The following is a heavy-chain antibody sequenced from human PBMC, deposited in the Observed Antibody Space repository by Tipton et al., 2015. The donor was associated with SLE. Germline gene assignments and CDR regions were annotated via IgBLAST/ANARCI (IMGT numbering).Heavy chain of an antibody. CDR1: GYSFTSYW. CDR3: ASVRGSGSYSDAFDM. J-gene: IGHJ3*02. D-gene: IGHD6-25*01. Sequence: QLVQSGPEVKKPGESLKISCKGSGYSFTSYWIGWVRQMPGKGLEWMGIIYPGDSDTRYSPSFQGQVTISADKSINTVYLQWSSLKASDTAMYYCASVRGSGSYSDAFDMWGQGTMVTVSS. CDR2: IYPGDSDT. V-gene: IGHV5-51*01.